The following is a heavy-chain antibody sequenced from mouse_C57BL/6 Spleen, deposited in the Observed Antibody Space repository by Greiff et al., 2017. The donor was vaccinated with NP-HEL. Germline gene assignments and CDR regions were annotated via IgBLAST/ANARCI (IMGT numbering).Heavy chain of an antibody. CDR1: GFTFSDYG. V-gene: IGHV5-17*01. CDR2: ISSGRSTL. CDR3: ARHYSNYVYFDV. Sequence: EVKVEESGGGLVKPGGSLKLSCAASGFTFSDYGMHWVRQAPEKGLEWVAYISSGRSTLYYADTVKGRFTISRDNAKNTLFLQMTSLRSEDTAMYYCARHYSNYVYFDVWGTGTTVTVSS. J-gene: IGHJ1*03. D-gene: IGHD2-5*01.